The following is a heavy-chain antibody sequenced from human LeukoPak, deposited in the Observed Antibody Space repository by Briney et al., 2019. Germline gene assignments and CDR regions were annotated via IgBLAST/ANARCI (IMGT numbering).Heavy chain of an antibody. V-gene: IGHV1-69*13. J-gene: IGHJ5*02. D-gene: IGHD2-2*02. Sequence: SVKVSCKASGYTFTSYDISWVRQAPGQGLEWMGGIIPIFGTANYAQKFQGRVTITADESTSTAYMELSSLRSEDTAVYYCARVVADIVVVPAAIGWFDPWGQGTLVTVSS. CDR2: IIPIFGTA. CDR3: ARVVADIVVVPAAIGWFDP. CDR1: GYTFTSYD.